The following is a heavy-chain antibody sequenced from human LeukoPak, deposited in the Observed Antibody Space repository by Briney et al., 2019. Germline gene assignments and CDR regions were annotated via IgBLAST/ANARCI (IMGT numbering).Heavy chain of an antibody. D-gene: IGHD4-17*01. Sequence: AAVNVSCKASGSTFTSYGISWVRPARAQGLAWMGWISAYNGNTNNEQKLQGRVTMTTDTSTSTAYMELRSLRSDDTAVYYCARDAVDGDYEYGMDVWGQGTTVTVSS. CDR3: ARDAVDGDYEYGMDV. CDR2: ISAYNGNT. J-gene: IGHJ6*02. CDR1: GSTFTSYG. V-gene: IGHV1-18*01.